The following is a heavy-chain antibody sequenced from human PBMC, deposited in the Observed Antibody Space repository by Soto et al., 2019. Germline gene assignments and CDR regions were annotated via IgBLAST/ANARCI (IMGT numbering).Heavy chain of an antibody. J-gene: IGHJ6*03. CDR3: ARGGGIVVSGYMDV. V-gene: IGHV1-2*04. D-gene: IGHD2-2*01. CDR1: GYTFTGYY. CDR2: INPNSGGT. Sequence: ASVKVSCKASGYTFTGYYMHWVRQAPGQGLEWMGWINPNSGGTNYEQKFQGWVTMTRDTSISTAYMELSRLRSDDTAVYDCARGGGIVVSGYMDVWGKGTTVTVSS.